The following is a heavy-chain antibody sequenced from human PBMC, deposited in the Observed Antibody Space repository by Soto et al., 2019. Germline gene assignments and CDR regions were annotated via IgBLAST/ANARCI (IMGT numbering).Heavy chain of an antibody. CDR3: ARYTYTSRYSYYGMDV. J-gene: IGHJ6*02. V-gene: IGHV3-49*03. CDR1: GFTLGDYA. CDR2: IRSKAYGGTT. D-gene: IGHD6-13*01. Sequence: PGGSLRLSCTASGFTLGDYAMSRFRQAPGKGLEWVGFIRSKAYGGTTEYAASVKGRFTISRDDSKSIAYLHMNSLTSEDTAVYYCARYTYTSRYSYYGMDVWGQGTTVTVSS.